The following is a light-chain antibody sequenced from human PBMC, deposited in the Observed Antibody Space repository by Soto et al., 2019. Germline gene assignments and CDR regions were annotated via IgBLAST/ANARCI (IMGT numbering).Light chain of an antibody. V-gene: IGKV3-11*01. CDR3: QQRSNWPWT. J-gene: IGKJ1*01. Sequence: EIVMTQSPATLSVSPGERVTLSCRASQSVSSDLAWYHQKPGQAPRLLIYGASTRATGIPARFSGSGSGTDFTLTISSLEPEDFAAYYCQQRSNWPWTFGQGTKVDIK. CDR2: GAS. CDR1: QSVSSD.